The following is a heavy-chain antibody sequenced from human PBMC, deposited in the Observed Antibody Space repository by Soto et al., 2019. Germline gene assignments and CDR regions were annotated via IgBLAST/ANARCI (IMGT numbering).Heavy chain of an antibody. V-gene: IGHV3-53*01. D-gene: IGHD3-10*01. CDR3: AKLGPYGSESYSFRYNWLDP. CDR1: GFSVSSSH. CDR2: IYSGGPT. Sequence: VQLVESGGGLIQPGGSLRLSCAASGFSVSSSHMIWVRQAPGKGLEWVSVIYSGGPTYYAVSVKGRFTISRDRSKNTVYLQMHSLRNEDTAVYHCAKLGPYGSESYSFRYNWLDPWGQGTLVTVSS. J-gene: IGHJ5*02.